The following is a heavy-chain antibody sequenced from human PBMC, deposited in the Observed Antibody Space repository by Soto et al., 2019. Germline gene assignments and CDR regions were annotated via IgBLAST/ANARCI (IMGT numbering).Heavy chain of an antibody. Sequence: GESLKISCTGSGYRFTSYWSGWVRQMPGKGLEWMGIIYPGDSDTRYSPSFQGQVTISADKSISTAYLQWSSLKASDTAMYYCARRRYDSSGYYSNWFDPWGKGTLVTVS. CDR2: IYPGDSDT. J-gene: IGHJ5*02. D-gene: IGHD3-22*01. CDR3: ARRRYDSSGYYSNWFDP. V-gene: IGHV5-51*01. CDR1: GYRFTSYW.